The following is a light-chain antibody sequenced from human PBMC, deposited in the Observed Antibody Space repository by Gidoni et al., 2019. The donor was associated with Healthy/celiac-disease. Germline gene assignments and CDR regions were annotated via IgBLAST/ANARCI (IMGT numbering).Light chain of an antibody. V-gene: IGLV2-8*01. CDR2: EVS. CDR3: SSYAGSNNFGV. CDR1: SSDVGGYKY. J-gene: IGLJ1*01. Sequence: QSALTQPPSASGSPGQSVTISCTGTSSDVGGYKYVSWYQQHPGKAPKLMIYEVSNRHAGVPDRFSGSKSGNTASLTVSGLQAEDEADYYCSSYAGSNNFGVFGTGTKVTVL.